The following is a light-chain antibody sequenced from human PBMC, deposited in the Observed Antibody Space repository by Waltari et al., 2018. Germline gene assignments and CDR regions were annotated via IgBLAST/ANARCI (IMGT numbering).Light chain of an antibody. CDR2: RAS. J-gene: IGKJ1*01. V-gene: IGKV1-5*03. CDR1: QAINIW. CDR3: QQYNSYSWT. Sequence: DIQMTQSPSPLSASVGDRVTITCRASQAINIWLAWYQQKPGKAPKLLIYRASSLESGVPSRFSGSGSGTEFTLTISSLQPDDFATYYCQQYNSYSWTFGQGTKVEIK.